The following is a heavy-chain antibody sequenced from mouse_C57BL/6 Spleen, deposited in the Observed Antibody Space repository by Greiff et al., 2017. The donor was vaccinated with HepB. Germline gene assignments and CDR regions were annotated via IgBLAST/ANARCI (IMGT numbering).Heavy chain of an antibody. V-gene: IGHV6-3*01. J-gene: IGHJ1*03. CDR2: IRLKSDNYAT. CDR1: GFLLSNYW. CDR3: TGGNYWYFDV. D-gene: IGHD2-1*01. Sequence: DVKVEESGGGLVQPGGSMNLSCVASGFLLSNYWMNWVRQSPEKGLEWVAQIRLKSDNYATHYAESVKGRFTISRDDSKSSVYLQMNNLRAEDTGIYYCTGGNYWYFDVWGTGTTVTVSS.